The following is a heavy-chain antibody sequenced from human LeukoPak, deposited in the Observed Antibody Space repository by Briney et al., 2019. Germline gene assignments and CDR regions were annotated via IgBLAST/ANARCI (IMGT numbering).Heavy chain of an antibody. CDR3: ARDKPATPTYYYYYYGMDV. CDR2: INPSGGST. V-gene: IGHV1-46*01. Sequence: GASVKVSCKASGYTFTSYYMHWVRQAPGQGLEWMGIINPSGGSTSYAQKFQGRVTMTRDTSTSTVYMELSSLRSEDTAVYYCARDKPATPTYYYYYYGMDVWGRGTTVTVSS. CDR1: GYTFTSYY. J-gene: IGHJ6*02. D-gene: IGHD1-14*01.